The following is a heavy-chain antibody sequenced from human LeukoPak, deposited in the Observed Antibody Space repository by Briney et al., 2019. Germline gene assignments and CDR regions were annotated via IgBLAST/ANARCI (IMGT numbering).Heavy chain of an antibody. CDR3: ARDPGIAAHRMDV. D-gene: IGHD6-13*01. CDR2: ISYDGSNK. J-gene: IGHJ6*02. Sequence: GGSLRLSRAASGFTFSSYAMHWVRQAPGKGLEWVAVISYDGSNKYYADSVKGRFTNSRDNSKNTLYLQMNSLRAEDTAVYYCARDPGIAAHRMDVWGQGTTVTVSS. CDR1: GFTFSSYA. V-gene: IGHV3-30-3*01.